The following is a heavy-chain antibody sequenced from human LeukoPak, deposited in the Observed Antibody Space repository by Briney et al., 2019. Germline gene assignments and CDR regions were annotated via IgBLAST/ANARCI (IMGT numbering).Heavy chain of an antibody. CDR2: ISGSGGST. V-gene: IGHV3-23*01. CDR1: GFTFSSYA. D-gene: IGHD4-17*01. CDR3: AKGTVRQTYYFDY. J-gene: IGHJ4*02. Sequence: PGGSLRLSCAASGFTFSSYAMSWVRQAPGKGLEWVSAISGSGGSTYYADSVKGRFTISGDNSKNTLYLQMNSLRAEDTAVYYCAKGTVRQTYYFDYWGQGTLVTVSS.